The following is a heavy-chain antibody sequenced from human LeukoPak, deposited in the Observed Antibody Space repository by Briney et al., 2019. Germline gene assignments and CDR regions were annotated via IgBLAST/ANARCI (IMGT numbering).Heavy chain of an antibody. Sequence: GGSLRLSCAASGFTFSDYYMSWIRQAPGKGLEWVSYITGSTSFTNYAGSVKGRFTISRDNAKNSLYLQINSLRAEDTAVYYCARVSGSYVFDYWGQGALVTVSS. J-gene: IGHJ4*02. V-gene: IGHV3-11*05. CDR1: GFTFSDYY. CDR2: ITGSTSFT. CDR3: ARVSGSYVFDY. D-gene: IGHD1-26*01.